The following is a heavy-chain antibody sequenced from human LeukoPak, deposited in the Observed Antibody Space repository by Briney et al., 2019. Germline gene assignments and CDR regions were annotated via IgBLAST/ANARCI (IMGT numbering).Heavy chain of an antibody. V-gene: IGHV3-7*03. CDR3: AKRITTRNCSGGSCYFDY. CDR1: GFTFSSYW. CDR2: IKQDGSEK. D-gene: IGHD2-15*01. Sequence: GGSLRLSCAASGFTFSSYWMSWVRQAPGKGLEWVANIKQDGSEKYYVDSVKGRFTISRDNAKNSLYLQMNSLRAEDTAVYYCAKRITTRNCSGGSCYFDYWGQGTLVTVSS. J-gene: IGHJ4*02.